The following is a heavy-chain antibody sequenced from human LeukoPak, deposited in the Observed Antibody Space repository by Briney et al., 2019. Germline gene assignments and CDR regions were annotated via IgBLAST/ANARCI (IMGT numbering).Heavy chain of an antibody. CDR2: INHSGST. V-gene: IGHV4-34*01. J-gene: IGHJ4*02. D-gene: IGHD6-13*01. CDR1: GGSFSGYY. CDR3: ARTPLYSSSFFDY. Sequence: ASETLSLTCAVYGGSFSGYYWSWIRQPPGKGLEWIGEINHSGSTNYNPSLKSRVTISVDTSKNQFSLRLSSVTAADTAVHYCARTPLYSSSFFDYWGQGTLVTVSS.